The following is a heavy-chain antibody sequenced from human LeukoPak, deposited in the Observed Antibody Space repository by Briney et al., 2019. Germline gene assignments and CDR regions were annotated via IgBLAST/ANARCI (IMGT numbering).Heavy chain of an antibody. V-gene: IGHV3-33*01. CDR1: GLTFSSYG. CDR2: IWYDGSNK. D-gene: IGHD2-2*01. J-gene: IGHJ4*02. CDR3: ARNVYSGVPAAIRYFDY. Sequence: PGGSLRLSCAASGLTFSSYGMHWVRQAPGKGLEWVAVIWYDGSNKYYADSVKGRFTISRDNSKNTLYLQMNSLRAEDTAVYFCARNVYSGVPAAIRYFDYWGQGTLVTVSS.